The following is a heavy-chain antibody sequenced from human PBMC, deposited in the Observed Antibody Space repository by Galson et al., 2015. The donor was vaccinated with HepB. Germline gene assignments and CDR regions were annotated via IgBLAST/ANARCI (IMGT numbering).Heavy chain of an antibody. D-gene: IGHD1-26*01. CDR1: GFTFSSYT. CDR3: AKGWVPATLIDS. J-gene: IGHJ4*02. CDR2: ISTDSSTI. Sequence: SLRLSCAASGFTFSSYTMNWVRQAPGKGLEWLSYISTDSSTIYYADSVKGRFTISRDNAKNTVYLQMNSLRAEDTALYYCAKGWVPATLIDSWGQGTLITVSS. V-gene: IGHV3-48*01.